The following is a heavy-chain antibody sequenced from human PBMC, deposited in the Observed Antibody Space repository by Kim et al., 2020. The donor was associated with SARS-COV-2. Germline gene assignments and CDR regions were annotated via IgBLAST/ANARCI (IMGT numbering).Heavy chain of an antibody. V-gene: IGHV1-46*01. CDR2: T. CDR3: AREGESLKHFDY. D-gene: IGHD3-16*01. Sequence: TRNAKKFWGRVPVTRDTSTSTLYMELTSLRSEDTAVYYCAREGESLKHFDYWGQGTLVTVSS. J-gene: IGHJ4*02.